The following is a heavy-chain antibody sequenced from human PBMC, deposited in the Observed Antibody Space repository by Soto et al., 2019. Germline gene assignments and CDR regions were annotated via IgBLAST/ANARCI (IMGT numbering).Heavy chain of an antibody. CDR2: IYSGGST. CDR3: ALKWLLPS. D-gene: IGHD3-22*01. V-gene: IGHV3-53*01. CDR1: GFTVSSNY. Sequence: EVQLVESGGGLIQPGGSLRLSCAASGFTVSSNYMSWVRQAPGKGLEWVSVIYSGGSTYYADSVKGRFTISRDNSKNSLSIKMNSLRDEDTAVYYCALKWLLPSWGQGTLVTVSS. J-gene: IGHJ5*02.